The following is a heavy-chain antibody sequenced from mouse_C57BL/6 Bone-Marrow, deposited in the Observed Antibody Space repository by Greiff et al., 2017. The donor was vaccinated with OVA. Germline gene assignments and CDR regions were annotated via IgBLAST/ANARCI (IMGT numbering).Heavy chain of an antibody. CDR2: IYIGNGYT. J-gene: IGHJ4*01. CDR1: GYTFTSYG. D-gene: IGHD1-1*01. Sequence: VQLQQSGAELVRPGSSVKMSCKTSGYTFTSYGINWVKQRPGQGLEWIGYIYIGNGYTEYNEKFKGKATLTSDTSSSTDYMQLSSLTAEDSAVYFYVVVANSYAMDYWGQGTSVTVSS. CDR3: VVVANSYAMDY. V-gene: IGHV1-58*01.